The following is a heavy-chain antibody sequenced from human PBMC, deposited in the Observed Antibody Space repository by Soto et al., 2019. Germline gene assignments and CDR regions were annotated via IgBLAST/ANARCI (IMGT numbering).Heavy chain of an antibody. J-gene: IGHJ5*01. D-gene: IGHD1-7*01. CDR1: GDWVSSASFY. Sequence: SETLSLTGTVSGDWVSSASFYGICIREAPGKGLEGIGFIYFSGSTNYNPSLKIRVTISLDTSKGHFSLNLSSVTAPDTAIYSCATVPHAYGTNWIDSWAQGTLVTVYS. CDR2: IYFSGST. CDR3: ATVPHAYGTNWIDS. V-gene: IGHV4-61*03.